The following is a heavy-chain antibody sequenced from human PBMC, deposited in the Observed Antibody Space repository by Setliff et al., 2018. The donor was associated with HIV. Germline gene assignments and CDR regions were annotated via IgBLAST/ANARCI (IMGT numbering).Heavy chain of an antibody. CDR1: GGSISNYY. CDR2: IFSSGNT. D-gene: IGHD6-6*01. CDR3: ARDLLGSSSLVDY. V-gene: IGHV4-4*07. J-gene: IGHJ4*02. Sequence: SETLSLTCEVSGGSISNYYWSWIRQPAGKGLEWIGRIFSSGNTYYNPSLKSRVTMSVDTSKNQFSLKLNSVTAADTAVYYCARDLLGSSSLVDYWGQGTLVTLL.